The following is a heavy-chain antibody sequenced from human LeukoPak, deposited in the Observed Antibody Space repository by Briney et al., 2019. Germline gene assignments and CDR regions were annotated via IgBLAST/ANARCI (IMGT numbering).Heavy chain of an antibody. Sequence: SETLSLTCTVSGDSISSGSYYWSWIRQPAGKGLEWIGRIYTSGSTNYNPSLKSRVTISVDTSKNQFSLKLSSVTAADTAVYYCASEHSSSWYRFDPWGQGTLVTVSS. J-gene: IGHJ5*02. CDR3: ASEHSSSWYRFDP. D-gene: IGHD6-13*01. V-gene: IGHV4-61*02. CDR1: GDSISSGSYY. CDR2: IYTSGST.